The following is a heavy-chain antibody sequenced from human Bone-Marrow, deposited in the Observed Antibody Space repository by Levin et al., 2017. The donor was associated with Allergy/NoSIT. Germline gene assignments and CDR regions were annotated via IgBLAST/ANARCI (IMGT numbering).Heavy chain of an antibody. Sequence: GGSLRLSCVAAAFTFDEYTMHWVRQIPGKGLEWVSGISWDSTSISYADSVKGRFTISRDNAKRSLYLQMDNLRVEDTALYFCAKGHRPGMSEAGYAAGHWGQGTQVTVSS. CDR2: ISWDSTSI. J-gene: IGHJ4*02. CDR3: AKGHRPGMSEAGYAAGH. CDR1: AFTFDEYT. D-gene: IGHD2-2*01. V-gene: IGHV3-9*01.